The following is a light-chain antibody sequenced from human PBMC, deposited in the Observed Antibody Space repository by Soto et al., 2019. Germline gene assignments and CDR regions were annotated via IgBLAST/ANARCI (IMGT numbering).Light chain of an antibody. Sequence: EMIFKKSPATLSLSPGEGATLSCRASQSLSSNFLAWYQQKPGQPPRLLIYDSSTRATGFPDRFSGSGSGTDFTLTIIRLEPEDFAVYYCQQYDSLPWTFGQGTKVDIK. CDR2: DSS. CDR3: QQYDSLPWT. CDR1: QSLSSNF. J-gene: IGKJ1*01. V-gene: IGKV3-20*01.